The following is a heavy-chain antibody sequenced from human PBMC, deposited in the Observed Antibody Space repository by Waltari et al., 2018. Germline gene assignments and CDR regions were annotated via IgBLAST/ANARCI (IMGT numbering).Heavy chain of an antibody. CDR3: ARYSFWAFDY. CDR2: IKQDGSEI. J-gene: IGHJ4*02. V-gene: IGHV3-7*01. CDR1: GFPFCSYW. D-gene: IGHD4-4*01. Sequence: EVQLVESGGGLVQPGGSLRLSCAAPGFPFCSYWMSWVRQAPGKGLEWVANIKQDGSEIYYVDSVKGRFTISRDNAKNSLYLQMNSLRAEDTAMYYCARYSFWAFDYWGQGTLVTVSS.